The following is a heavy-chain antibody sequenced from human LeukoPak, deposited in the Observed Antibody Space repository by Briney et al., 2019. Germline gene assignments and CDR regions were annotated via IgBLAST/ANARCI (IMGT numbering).Heavy chain of an antibody. V-gene: IGHV4-59*01. CDR3: ARGAVGGYLRFDP. CDR2: IYYSGST. J-gene: IGHJ5*02. Sequence: SETLSLTCTVSGGSISSYYWSWIRQPPGKGLEYIGFIYYSGSTNYNPPLKSRVTISLDTSKNQFSLRLTSVTSADTAVYFCARGAVGGYLRFDPWGQGTLVTVSS. D-gene: IGHD3-22*01. CDR1: GGSISSYY.